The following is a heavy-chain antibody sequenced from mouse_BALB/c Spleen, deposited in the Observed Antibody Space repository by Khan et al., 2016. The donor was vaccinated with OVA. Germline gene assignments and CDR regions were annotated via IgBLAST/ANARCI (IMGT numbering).Heavy chain of an antibody. J-gene: IGHJ2*01. CDR2: ISTYSGST. V-gene: IGHV1S137*01. CDR3: ARPAHDGYDDY. D-gene: IGHD2-2*01. Sequence: QVQLKQSGPELVRPGVSVKISCKGSGYTFTDYAMYWVKQSHAKSLEWIGLISTYSGSTNYNQKFKGKVTMTVDKSSSAAYMELARLTSEDSAIYYCARPAHDGYDDYWGQGTALTVSS. CDR1: GYTFTDYA.